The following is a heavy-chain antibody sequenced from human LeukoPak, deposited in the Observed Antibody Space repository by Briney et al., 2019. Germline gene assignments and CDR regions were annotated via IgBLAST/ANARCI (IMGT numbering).Heavy chain of an antibody. D-gene: IGHD3-22*01. Sequence: GGSLRLSCAASGFTFDDYAMHWVRQAPGKGLVWVSRINSDGSSTSYADSVKGRFTISRDNAKNTLYLQINSLRAEDTAVYYCARVGRYDSSGYYYRDYWGQGTLVTVSS. CDR2: INSDGSST. CDR3: ARVGRYDSSGYYYRDY. J-gene: IGHJ4*02. V-gene: IGHV3-74*01. CDR1: GFTFDDYA.